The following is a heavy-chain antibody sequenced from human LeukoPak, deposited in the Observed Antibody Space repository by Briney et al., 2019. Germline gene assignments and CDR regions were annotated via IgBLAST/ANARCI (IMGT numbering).Heavy chain of an antibody. CDR2: INWNGGST. CDR1: AFTFDDYG. J-gene: IGHJ3*02. V-gene: IGHV3-20*04. Sequence: PGGSLRLSCAASAFTFDDYGMTWVRQAPGKGLEWVSGINWNGGSTGYAVPVKGRFTISRDSAKNSLYLQMNSLRAEDTALYYCARDLGYKDYVSAFDIWGQGTMVTVSS. D-gene: IGHD5-24*01. CDR3: ARDLGYKDYVSAFDI.